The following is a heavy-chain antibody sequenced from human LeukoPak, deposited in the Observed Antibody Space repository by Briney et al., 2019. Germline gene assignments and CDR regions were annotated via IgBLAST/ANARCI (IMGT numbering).Heavy chain of an antibody. CDR3: ARVVSGYFDY. D-gene: IGHD2-15*01. J-gene: IGHJ4*02. CDR2: INSDESST. CDR1: GFTFSSYW. V-gene: IGHV3-74*01. Sequence: PGGSLRLSCAASGFTFSSYWMHWVRHAPGKGLVWVSRINSDESSTTYADSVKGRFTISRDNAKNTLYLQMNSLRAEDTAVYYCARVVSGYFDYWGQGTLVTVSS.